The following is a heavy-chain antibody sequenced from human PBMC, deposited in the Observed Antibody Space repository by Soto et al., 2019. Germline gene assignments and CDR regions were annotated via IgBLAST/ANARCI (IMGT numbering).Heavy chain of an antibody. D-gene: IGHD4-17*01. V-gene: IGHV3-30-3*01. J-gene: IGHJ6*02. CDR1: GFTFNIYA. CDR3: AREDDYGYRYINYGLDV. Sequence: GGSLRLSCAASGFTFNIYALHWVRHAPGKGLEWVAVISFDGTKKYYSDSVKGRFTISRDNLKNTLYLQMNNLRVEDAALYFCAREDDYGYRYINYGLDVWGQGTTVTVSS. CDR2: ISFDGTKK.